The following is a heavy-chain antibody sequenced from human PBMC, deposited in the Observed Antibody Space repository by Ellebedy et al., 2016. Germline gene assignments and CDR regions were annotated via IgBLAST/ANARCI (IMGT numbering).Heavy chain of an antibody. CDR1: GFTFSSYA. V-gene: IGHV3-30-3*01. CDR3: ARDARGDFWSGYFDY. CDR2: ISYDGSNK. D-gene: IGHD3-3*01. Sequence: GGSLRLSCAASGFTFSSYAMHWVRQAPGKGLEWVAVISYDGSNKYYADSVKGRFTISRDNSKNTLYLQMNSLRAEDTAVYYCARDARGDFWSGYFDYWGQGTLVTVSS. J-gene: IGHJ4*02.